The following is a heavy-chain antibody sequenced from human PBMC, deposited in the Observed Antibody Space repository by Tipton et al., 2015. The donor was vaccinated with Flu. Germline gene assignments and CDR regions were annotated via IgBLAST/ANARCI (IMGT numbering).Heavy chain of an antibody. CDR2: IYYSGST. Sequence: TLSLTCTVSGGSISSSSYYWGWIRQPPGKGLEWIGSIYYSGSTYYNPALKRRVTISVDTSKNQFSPKLSSVTAADTAVYYCARSVTYYYDSSGATFDYWGQGTLVTVPS. CDR1: GGSISSSSYY. D-gene: IGHD3-22*01. J-gene: IGHJ4*02. CDR3: ARSVTYYYDSSGATFDY. V-gene: IGHV4-39*07.